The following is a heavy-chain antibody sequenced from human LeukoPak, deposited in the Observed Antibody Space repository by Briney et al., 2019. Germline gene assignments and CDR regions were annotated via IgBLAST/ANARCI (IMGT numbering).Heavy chain of an antibody. CDR2: IIPIFGTA. Sequence: SVKVSCKASGGTLSSYAISWVRQAPGQGLEWMGGIIPIFGTANYAQKFQGRVTINADDSTSTAYMELSSLRSEDTAVYYCARNWNYGDYYYYYMDVWGKGTTVTVSS. CDR3: ARNWNYGDYYYYYMDV. CDR1: GGTLSSYA. J-gene: IGHJ6*03. V-gene: IGHV1-69*13. D-gene: IGHD1-7*01.